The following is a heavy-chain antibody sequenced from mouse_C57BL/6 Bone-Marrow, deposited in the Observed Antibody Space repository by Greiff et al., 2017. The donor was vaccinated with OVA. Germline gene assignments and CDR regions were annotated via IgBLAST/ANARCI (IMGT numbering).Heavy chain of an antibody. J-gene: IGHJ2*01. D-gene: IGHD1-1*01. CDR3: TTHGSSAFDY. V-gene: IGHV14-4*01. Sequence: EVQLVESGAELVRPGASVKLSCTASGFNIKDDYMHWVKQRPEQGLEWIGWIDPENGDTEYASKFQGKATITADTSSNTAYLQLSSLTSEDTAVYYCTTHGSSAFDYWGQGTTLTVSS. CDR2: IDPENGDT. CDR1: GFNIKDDY.